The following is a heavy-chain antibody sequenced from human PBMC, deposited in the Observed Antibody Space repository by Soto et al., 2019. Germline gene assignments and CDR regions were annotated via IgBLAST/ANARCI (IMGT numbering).Heavy chain of an antibody. J-gene: IGHJ5*02. V-gene: IGHV4-30-4*01. CDR2: IYYSGST. CDR1: GGSASSGDYY. CDR3: ARVGASYWFDP. D-gene: IGHD3-16*01. Sequence: TLSLTCTVSGGSASSGDYYGIWIRQPTGKCLEWIGYIYYSGSTYYNPALTSRVTISVATCKSQFSLKLISVTAADTAVYYCARVGASYWFDPWRKGTQVTVSS.